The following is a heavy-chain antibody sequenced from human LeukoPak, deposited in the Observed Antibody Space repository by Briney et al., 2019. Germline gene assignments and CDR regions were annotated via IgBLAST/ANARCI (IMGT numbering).Heavy chain of an antibody. J-gene: IGHJ3*02. CDR2: IYTSGST. CDR3: ARGPRDYGGNDAFDI. Sequence: SETLSLTCTVSGGSLSSGSYYWSWIRQPAGKGLEWIGRIYTSGSTNYNPSLKSRVTISVDTSKNQFSLKLSSVTAADTAVYYCARGPRDYGGNDAFDIWGQGTMVTVSS. CDR1: GGSLSSGSYY. V-gene: IGHV4-61*02. D-gene: IGHD4-23*01.